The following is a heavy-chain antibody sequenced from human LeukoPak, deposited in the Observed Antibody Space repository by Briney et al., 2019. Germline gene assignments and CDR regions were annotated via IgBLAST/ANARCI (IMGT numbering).Heavy chain of an antibody. CDR1: GDXVSSNSAA. D-gene: IGHD3-16*02. Sequence: SQTLSLTCAISGDXVSSNSAAWNWIRQSPSRGLEWLGRTYHRSRWYNDYAVSVRGRITINPDTSKNQFSLQLKSVTPEDTAVYYCARIVGGSQDFWGQGTLVTVSS. V-gene: IGHV6-1*01. CDR3: ARIVGGSQDF. CDR2: TYHRSRWYN. J-gene: IGHJ4*02.